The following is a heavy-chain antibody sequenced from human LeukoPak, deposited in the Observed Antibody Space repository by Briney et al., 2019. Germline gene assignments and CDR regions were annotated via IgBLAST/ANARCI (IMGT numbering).Heavy chain of an antibody. CDR1: GGSISSGSYY. V-gene: IGHV4-61*02. CDR3: ARVGRRLSDAFDI. CDR2: IYTSGST. Sequence: PSETLSLTCTVSGGSISSGSYYWSWIRQPAGKGLEWIGRIYTSGSTNYNPSLKSRVTISVDTSKNQFSLKLSSVTAADTAVYYCARVGRRLSDAFDIWGQGTMVTVSS. J-gene: IGHJ3*02. D-gene: IGHD3-16*02.